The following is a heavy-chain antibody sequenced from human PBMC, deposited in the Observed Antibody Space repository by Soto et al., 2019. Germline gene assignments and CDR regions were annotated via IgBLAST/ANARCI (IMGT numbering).Heavy chain of an antibody. V-gene: IGHV1-18*01. CDR1: GYTFTSYG. CDR3: AKQTTPRSISVAGQYFFDY. D-gene: IGHD6-19*01. J-gene: IGHJ4*02. Sequence: ASVKVSCKASGYTFTSYGISWVRQAPGQGLEWMGWISAYNGNTNYAQKLQGRVTMTTDTSTSTAYMELRSLRSDDTAVYYCAKQTTPRSISVAGQYFFDYWGQGTLVTVSS. CDR2: ISAYNGNT.